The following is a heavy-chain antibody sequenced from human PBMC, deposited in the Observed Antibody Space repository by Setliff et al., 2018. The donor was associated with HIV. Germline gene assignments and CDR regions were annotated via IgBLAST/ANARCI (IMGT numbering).Heavy chain of an antibody. V-gene: IGHV4-31*02. Sequence: SETLSLTCSVSGVSISRADYYWSWIRQHPGKGLEWTGYISHTGSAHYNSSLENRISMSLDTSNNEFSLKLSSVTAADTAVYFCAGGLLSEFSSTWYRLDFWGQGILVTAPQ. CDR2: ISHTGSA. D-gene: IGHD6-6*01. CDR3: AGGLLSEFSSTWYRLDF. J-gene: IGHJ4*02. CDR1: GVSISRADYY.